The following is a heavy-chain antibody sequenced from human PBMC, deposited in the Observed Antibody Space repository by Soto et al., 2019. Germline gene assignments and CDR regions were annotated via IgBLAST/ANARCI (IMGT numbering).Heavy chain of an antibody. CDR3: ARRDCSSTSCYVGMRGRWFDP. CDR1: GGSFGGYY. D-gene: IGHD2-2*01. Sequence: PSETLSLTCGVYGGSFGGYYGSWIRQPPGKGLEWIGEINHSGSTNYDPSLKSRVTISVDTSKNQFSLKLSSVTAADTAVYYCARRDCSSTSCYVGMRGRWFDPWGQGTLVTVSS. CDR2: INHSGST. J-gene: IGHJ5*02. V-gene: IGHV4-34*01.